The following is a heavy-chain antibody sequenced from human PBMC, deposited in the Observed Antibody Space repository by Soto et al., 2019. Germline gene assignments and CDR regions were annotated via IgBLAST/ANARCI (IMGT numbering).Heavy chain of an antibody. J-gene: IGHJ4*02. CDR3: ATSRWLQFYFDY. CDR1: GCTFTIYA. Sequence: GASVKVSCKASGCTFTIYAMHDVLQAPGQRLEWMGWINAGNGNTKYSQKFQGRVTITRDTSASTAYMELSSLRSEDTAVYYCATSRWLQFYFDYWGQGTLVTVSS. V-gene: IGHV1-3*01. CDR2: INAGNGNT. D-gene: IGHD5-12*01.